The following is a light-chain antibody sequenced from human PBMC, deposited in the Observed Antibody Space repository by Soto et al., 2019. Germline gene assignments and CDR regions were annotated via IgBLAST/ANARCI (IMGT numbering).Light chain of an antibody. CDR1: QSVSSY. CDR3: QHRSNWPST. V-gene: IGKV3-11*01. Sequence: EIVLTQSPATLSLSPGERATLSCRASQSVSSYLAWYQQKPGHAPRLLIYDASNRATGIPARFSGSGSGTDFTLTITSLGPEDFAVYYCQHRSNWPSTFGGGTMVEIK. J-gene: IGKJ4*01. CDR2: DAS.